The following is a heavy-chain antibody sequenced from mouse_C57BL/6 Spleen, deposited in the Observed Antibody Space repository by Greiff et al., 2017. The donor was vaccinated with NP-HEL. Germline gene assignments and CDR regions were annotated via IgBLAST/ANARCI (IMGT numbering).Heavy chain of an antibody. CDR1: GYTFTEYT. Sequence: VMLVESGAELVKPGASVKLSCKASGYTFTEYTIHWVKQRSGQGLEWIGWFYPGSGSIKYNEKFKDKATLTADKSSSTVYMELSRLTSEDSAVYFCARHEAPTGGVWYFDVWGTGTTVTVSS. V-gene: IGHV1-62-2*01. CDR3: ARHEAPTGGVWYFDV. D-gene: IGHD2-10*01. J-gene: IGHJ1*03. CDR2: FYPGSGSI.